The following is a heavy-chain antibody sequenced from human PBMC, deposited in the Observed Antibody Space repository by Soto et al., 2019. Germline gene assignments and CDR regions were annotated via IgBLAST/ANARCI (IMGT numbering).Heavy chain of an antibody. J-gene: IGHJ4*01. Sequence: QVQLQESGPGLVEPSETLSLTCTVSGGSILNYYWSWIRQPPGKGLEWIGYIYYTGSTSYNPSLKSRVTISVDTSKNQFSLKLSSVTAADTAVYYCARAHSYGQDFDYWGHGTLVTVSS. CDR2: IYYTGST. CDR1: GGSILNYY. V-gene: IGHV4-59*01. CDR3: ARAHSYGQDFDY. D-gene: IGHD5-18*01.